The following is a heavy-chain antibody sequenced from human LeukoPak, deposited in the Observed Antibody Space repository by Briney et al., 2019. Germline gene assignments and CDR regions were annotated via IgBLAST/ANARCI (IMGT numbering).Heavy chain of an antibody. CDR2: IYRSGST. Sequence: PSETLSLTCAVSGGSISSGGYSWSWIRQPPGKGLEWIGYIYRSGSTYYNPSLKSRVTISVDRSKNQFSLKLSSVTAADTAVYYCAREPIAARGFDYWGQGTLVTVSS. D-gene: IGHD6-6*01. V-gene: IGHV4-30-2*01. CDR1: GGSISSGGYS. J-gene: IGHJ4*02. CDR3: AREPIAARGFDY.